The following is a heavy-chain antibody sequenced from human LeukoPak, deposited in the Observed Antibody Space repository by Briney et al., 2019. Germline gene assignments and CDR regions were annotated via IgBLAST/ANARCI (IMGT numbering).Heavy chain of an antibody. D-gene: IGHD3-10*01. Sequence: GRSLRLSCAASGFTFDDYAMHWVRQAPGKGLEWVSGISWNSGSIGYADSVKGRFTISRDNSKNTLYLQMNSLRAEDTAVYYCANYYGSGSPYLWGQGTLVTVSS. CDR3: ANYYGSGSPYL. CDR2: ISWNSGSI. V-gene: IGHV3-9*01. CDR1: GFTFDDYA. J-gene: IGHJ5*02.